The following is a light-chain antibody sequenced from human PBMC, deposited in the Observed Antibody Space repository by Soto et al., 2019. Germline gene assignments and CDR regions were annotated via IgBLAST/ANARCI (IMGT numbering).Light chain of an antibody. CDR1: QSVSSSY. CDR3: QQRSSWPLT. Sequence: VMTQSAATLSVSPGERATLSCRASQSVSSSYLAWYQQKPGQAPRLLIYDASNRATGIPARFSGSGSGTDFTLTISSLEPEDFAVYYCQQRSSWPLTFGGGTKVDIK. J-gene: IGKJ4*01. V-gene: IGKV3-11*01. CDR2: DAS.